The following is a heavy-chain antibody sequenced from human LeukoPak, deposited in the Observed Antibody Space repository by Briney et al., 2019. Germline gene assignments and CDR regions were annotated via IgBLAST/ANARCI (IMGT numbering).Heavy chain of an antibody. V-gene: IGHV4-30-4*08. CDR3: ARQLSEWLLYGNWFDP. CDR1: GGSISSGDYY. J-gene: IGHJ5*02. D-gene: IGHD3-3*01. Sequence: PSETLSLTCTVSGGSISSGDYYWSWIRQPPGKGLEWIGYIYYSGSTYYNPSLKSRVTISVDTSKNQFSLKLSSVTAADTAVYYCARQLSEWLLYGNWFDPWGQGTLVTVSS. CDR2: IYYSGST.